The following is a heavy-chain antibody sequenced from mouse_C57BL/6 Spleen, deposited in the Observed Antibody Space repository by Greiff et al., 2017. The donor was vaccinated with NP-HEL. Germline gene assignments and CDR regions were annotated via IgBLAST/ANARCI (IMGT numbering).Heavy chain of an antibody. J-gene: IGHJ2*01. CDR1: GYAFTNYL. CDR2: INPGSGGT. Sequence: VQLQQSGAELVRPGTSVKVSCKASGYAFTNYLIEWVKQRPGQGLEWIGVINPGSGGTNYNEKFKGKATLTADKSSSTAYRQLSSLTSEDSAVYFCAREDGSSYEDYWGQGTTLTVSS. D-gene: IGHD1-1*01. V-gene: IGHV1-54*01. CDR3: AREDGSSYEDY.